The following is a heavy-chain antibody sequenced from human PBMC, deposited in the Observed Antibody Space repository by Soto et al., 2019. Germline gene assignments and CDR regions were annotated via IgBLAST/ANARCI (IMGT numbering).Heavy chain of an antibody. D-gene: IGHD5-12*01. CDR2: VSDDGSKK. CDR1: GFIFSSYD. Sequence: QVQLVESGGGVVQPGRSLRLSCAASGFIFSSYDMHWVRQAPGKGLEWVAVVSDDGSKKYYADSVKGRFSISRDNSKNTMSLQMNSLRAEDTAIYYCAKDLAASVATYYFYGMHVWGQGTTVTVSS. V-gene: IGHV3-30*18. CDR3: AKDLAASVATYYFYGMHV. J-gene: IGHJ6*02.